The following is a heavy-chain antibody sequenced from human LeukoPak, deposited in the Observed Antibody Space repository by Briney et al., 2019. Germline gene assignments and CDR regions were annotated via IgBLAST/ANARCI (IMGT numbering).Heavy chain of an antibody. V-gene: IGHV3-23*01. CDR1: GFTFSSYA. CDR3: AKAQHSSGWYVFDY. D-gene: IGHD6-19*01. Sequence: LSGGSLRLSCAASGFTFSSYAMTWVRQAPGKGLEWVSGIKGSGGSTHYADSVKGRFTISRDNSKNTLYLQMNSLRVEDTAVYYCAKAQHSSGWYVFDYWGQGTLVTVSS. CDR2: IKGSGGST. J-gene: IGHJ4*02.